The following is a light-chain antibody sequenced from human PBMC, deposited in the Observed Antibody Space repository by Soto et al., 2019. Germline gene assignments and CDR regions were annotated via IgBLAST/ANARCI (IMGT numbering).Light chain of an antibody. Sequence: EIVLTQSPATLSLSPGERATLSCRASQSVSSYLAWYQHKPGQAPRLLIYDASNRATGIPARFSGSGSGTAFTLIISSLEHEDFAGYYCQHRSNWPPLFSFGTGTKVDIQ. J-gene: IGKJ3*01. V-gene: IGKV3-11*01. CDR2: DAS. CDR1: QSVSSY. CDR3: QHRSNWPPLFS.